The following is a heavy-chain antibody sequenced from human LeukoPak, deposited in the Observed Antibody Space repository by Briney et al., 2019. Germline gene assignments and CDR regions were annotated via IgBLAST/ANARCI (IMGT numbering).Heavy chain of an antibody. Sequence: GGSLRLSCAASRFSFSNYWMHWVRQAPGKALVWVSRVKRYGSNESYAASVKGRFTISRDNAENMLYLQMNTLGAEDTAVYYCARDIVSGSGSLDYWGQGTLVTVSS. CDR1: RFSFSNYW. V-gene: IGHV3-74*01. D-gene: IGHD3-10*01. CDR2: VKRYGSNE. J-gene: IGHJ4*02. CDR3: ARDIVSGSGSLDY.